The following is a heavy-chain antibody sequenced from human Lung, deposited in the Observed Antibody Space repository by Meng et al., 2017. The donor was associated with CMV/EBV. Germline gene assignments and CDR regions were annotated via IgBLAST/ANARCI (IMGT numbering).Heavy chain of an antibody. CDR1: GFTFSSFSSYA. V-gene: IGHV3-30*02. Sequence: GESLKISCAASGFTFSSFSSYAMHWVRQAPGKGLEWVASIPYDRSNKYYTDSVKGRFTISRDNSKNALYLHMNSLRTEDTAVYYCAKVKVTAALLDSFDIWGQGTMVTVSS. D-gene: IGHD2-2*01. CDR3: AKVKVTAALLDSFDI. CDR2: IPYDRSNK. J-gene: IGHJ3*02.